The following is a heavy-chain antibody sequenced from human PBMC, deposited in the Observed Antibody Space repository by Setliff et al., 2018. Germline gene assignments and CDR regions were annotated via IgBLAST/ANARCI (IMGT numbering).Heavy chain of an antibody. Sequence: LETLSLTCAVYGGSFSGYYWSWIRQPPGKGLEWIGSLYHTGSTDYNPSLNSRVTISVDTSKNQFSLKLTSVTAADTAVYYCARVAPHYYDSSGPSFDYWGQGTLVTVSS. D-gene: IGHD3-22*01. CDR3: ARVAPHYYDSSGPSFDY. J-gene: IGHJ4*02. CDR1: GGSFSGYY. CDR2: LYHTGST. V-gene: IGHV4-34*01.